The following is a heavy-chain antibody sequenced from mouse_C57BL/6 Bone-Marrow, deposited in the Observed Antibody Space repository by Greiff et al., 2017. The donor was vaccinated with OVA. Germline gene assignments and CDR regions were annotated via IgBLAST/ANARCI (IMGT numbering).Heavy chain of an antibody. D-gene: IGHD2-14*01. CDR3: VRRYFAGFAY. J-gene: IGHJ3*01. CDR2: IRSKSNNYAT. CDR1: GFSFNTYA. V-gene: IGHV10-1*01. Sequence: EVQLVESGGGLVQPKGSLKLSCAASGFSFNTYAMNWVRQAPGKGLEWVARIRSKSNNYATYYADSVKARFTISRDDSESMLNLQMNNLKTEETAMYYGVRRYFAGFAYWGQGTLVTVSA.